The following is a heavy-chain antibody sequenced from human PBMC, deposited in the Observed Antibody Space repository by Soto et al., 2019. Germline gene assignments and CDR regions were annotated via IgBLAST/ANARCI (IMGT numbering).Heavy chain of an antibody. CDR3: ESRGRYYGMDV. CDR1: GFSFSNYA. J-gene: IGHJ6*02. CDR2: IRDSSRDT. Sequence: GGSLRLSCAASGFSFSNYAMSWVRQAPGKGLEWVSSIRDSSRDTYYADSAKGRFTISRDNSKNTLYLQMYSLRGEDTAVYYCESRGRYYGMDVWGQGTTVTVSS. V-gene: IGHV3-23*01. D-gene: IGHD3-10*01.